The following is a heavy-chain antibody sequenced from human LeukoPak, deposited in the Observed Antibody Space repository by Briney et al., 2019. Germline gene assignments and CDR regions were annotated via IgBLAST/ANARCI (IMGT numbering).Heavy chain of an antibody. D-gene: IGHD4-11*01. Sequence: GASVKVSCKASGYTFTGHYIHWVRQAPGQGLEWVGWVNPKSGGTNYAQKFLDRVTMTTDMSISTAYMELIRLRSRDTAVYFCARGSSKYVFGYYMDVWGKGTSITVSS. CDR2: VNPKSGGT. V-gene: IGHV1-2*02. CDR3: ARGSSKYVFGYYMDV. CDR1: GYTFTGHY. J-gene: IGHJ6*03.